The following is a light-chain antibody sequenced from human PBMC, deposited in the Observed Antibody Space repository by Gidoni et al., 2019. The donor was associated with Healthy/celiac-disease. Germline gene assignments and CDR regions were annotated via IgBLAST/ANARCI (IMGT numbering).Light chain of an antibody. CDR2: LAS. Sequence: DIVMTQSPDSLAVSLGERATINCKSSQSVLYSSNNKNYLAWYQQKPGPPPKLLIYLASTRESGVPDRFSGSGSGTDFTLTISSLQAEDGAVYYCQQYYSTPPTFGGGTKVEIK. V-gene: IGKV4-1*01. J-gene: IGKJ4*01. CDR1: QSVLYSSNNKNY. CDR3: QQYYSTPPT.